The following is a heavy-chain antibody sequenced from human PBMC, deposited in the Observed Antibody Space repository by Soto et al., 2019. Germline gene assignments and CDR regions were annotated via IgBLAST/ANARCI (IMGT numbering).Heavy chain of an antibody. J-gene: IGHJ6*03. Sequence: ASVKVSCKASGYTFTGYYMHWVRQAPGQGLEWMGWINPNSGGTNYAQKFQGWVTMTRDTSIGTAYMELSRLRSDDTAVYYCARDLGAVAGTGYYYMDVWGKGTTVTVSS. V-gene: IGHV1-2*04. CDR2: INPNSGGT. D-gene: IGHD6-19*01. CDR1: GYTFTGYY. CDR3: ARDLGAVAGTGYYYMDV.